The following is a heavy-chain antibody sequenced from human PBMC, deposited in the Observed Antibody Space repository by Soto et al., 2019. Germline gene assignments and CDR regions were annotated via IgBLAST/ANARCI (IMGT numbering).Heavy chain of an antibody. CDR2: INHSGST. CDR3: ARGSAAALVLGGVYYFDY. J-gene: IGHJ4*02. Sequence: SETLSLTCAVYGGSFSGYYWSWIRQPPGKGLEWIGEINHSGSTNYNPSLKSRVTISVDTSKNQFSLKLSSVTAADTAVYYCARGSAAALVLGGVYYFDYWGQGTLVTVSS. D-gene: IGHD6-13*01. CDR1: GGSFSGYY. V-gene: IGHV4-34*01.